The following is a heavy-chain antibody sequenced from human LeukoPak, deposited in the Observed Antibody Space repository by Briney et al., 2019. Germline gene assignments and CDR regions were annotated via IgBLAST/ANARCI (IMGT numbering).Heavy chain of an antibody. Sequence: PGGSLRLSCAASGFTFSSYAMSWVRQAPGKGLEWVSYISSRSSNIYYADSLKGRFTISRDNAKNSLYLQMNSLRDEDTAVYYCARIPGGYYYGMDVWGQGTTVTVSS. CDR2: ISSRSSNI. J-gene: IGHJ6*02. CDR3: ARIPGGYYYGMDV. CDR1: GFTFSSYA. V-gene: IGHV3-48*02. D-gene: IGHD3-16*01.